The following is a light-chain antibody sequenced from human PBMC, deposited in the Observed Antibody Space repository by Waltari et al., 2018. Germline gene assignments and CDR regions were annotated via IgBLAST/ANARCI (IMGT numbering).Light chain of an antibody. CDR3: QQYCTSPPT. CDR1: QTVLYNYNNKNH. CDR2: WGS. Sequence: DIVMTQSPDSLSVSLGERATINCKSSQTVLYNYNNKNHLAWFQQKPGQPPKLLISWGSTRESGVPDRFSGSGSGTAFTLTISNLQAEDEAVYYCQQYCTSPPTFGQGTQVEIK. J-gene: IGKJ2*01. V-gene: IGKV4-1*01.